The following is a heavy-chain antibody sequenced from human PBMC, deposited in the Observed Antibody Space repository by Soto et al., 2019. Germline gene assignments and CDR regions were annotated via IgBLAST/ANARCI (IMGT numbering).Heavy chain of an antibody. CDR2: MNPNSGNT. Sequence: QVQLVQSGAEVKKPGASVKVSCKASGYTFTSYDINWVRQATGQGLEWMGWMNPNSGNTGYAQKFQGRVTMTRNTTISTAYMELSSLISEDTAVYYCARGINYYDSGDDAFAIWGQGTMVTVSS. CDR1: GYTFTSYD. J-gene: IGHJ3*02. CDR3: ARGINYYDSGDDAFAI. D-gene: IGHD3-10*01. V-gene: IGHV1-8*01.